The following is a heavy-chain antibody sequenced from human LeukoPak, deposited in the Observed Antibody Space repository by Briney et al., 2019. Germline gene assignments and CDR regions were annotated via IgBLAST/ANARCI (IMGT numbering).Heavy chain of an antibody. Sequence: SETLSLTCTVSGGSISSHYWSWIRQPPGKGLEWIGYMYYSGSTNYNPSLKSRVTISVDTSKNQFSLKLSSVTAADTAVYYCARELGYCTNGVCPRYAFDIWGQGTMVTVSS. J-gene: IGHJ3*02. V-gene: IGHV4-59*11. CDR1: GGSISSHY. CDR2: MYYSGST. CDR3: ARELGYCTNGVCPRYAFDI. D-gene: IGHD2-8*01.